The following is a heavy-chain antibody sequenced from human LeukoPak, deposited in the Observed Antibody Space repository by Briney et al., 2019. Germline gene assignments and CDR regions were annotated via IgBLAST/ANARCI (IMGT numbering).Heavy chain of an antibody. Sequence: GGSLRLSCAASGFTFSSYAMSWVRQAPGKGLEWVSGIPSSGPVTYYADSVKGRFSISRDNSKNTLYLQMNSLRAEDTAVYYCARAPTALRCSSTSCPAGDWGQGTLVTVSS. CDR1: GFTFSSYA. CDR3: ARAPTALRCSSTSCPAGD. CDR2: IPSSGPVT. J-gene: IGHJ4*02. D-gene: IGHD2-2*01. V-gene: IGHV3-23*01.